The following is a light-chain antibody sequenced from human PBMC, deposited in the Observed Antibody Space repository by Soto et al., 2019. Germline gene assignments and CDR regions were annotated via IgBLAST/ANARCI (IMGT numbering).Light chain of an antibody. V-gene: IGKV3-20*01. CDR3: HQYATWT. CDR1: QSVSSY. Sequence: EIVLTQSPATLSLSPGERATLSCRASQSVSSYLAWYQQKVGQAPRLLIYGATNRATGVPDRFSGSGSGTDFSLTISRLEPEDFAVYYCHQYATWTFGQGTKVDIK. J-gene: IGKJ1*01. CDR2: GAT.